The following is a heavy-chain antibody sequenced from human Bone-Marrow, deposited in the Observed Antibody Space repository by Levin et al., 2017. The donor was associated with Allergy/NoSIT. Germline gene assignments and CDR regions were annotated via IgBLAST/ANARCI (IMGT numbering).Heavy chain of an antibody. J-gene: IGHJ4*01. CDR3: ARDGEQLAQYYFDY. CDR2: ISYDASDK. CDR1: GFTFTDYS. V-gene: IGHV3-30*04. Sequence: GGSLRLSCATSGFTFTDYSMHWVRQAPGKGLEWVAVISYDASDKYYADSVKGRFTISRDQSKNTVYLQMNSLRGADTAVYYCARDGEQLAQYYFDYWGHGTLVTVSS. D-gene: IGHD6-6*01.